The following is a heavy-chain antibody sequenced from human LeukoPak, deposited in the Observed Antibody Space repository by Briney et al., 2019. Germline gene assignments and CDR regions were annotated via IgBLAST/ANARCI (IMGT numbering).Heavy chain of an antibody. V-gene: IGHV3-15*01. J-gene: IGHJ4*02. CDR1: GFTFSNAW. Sequence: GGSLRLSCAASGFTFSNAWMSWVRQAPGKGLGWVGRIKSKTDGGTTDYAAPVKGRFTISRDDSKNTLYLQMNSLRAEDTAVYYCAKDREHSYGYYFDYWGQGTLVTVSS. D-gene: IGHD5-18*01. CDR2: IKSKTDGGTT. CDR3: AKDREHSYGYYFDY.